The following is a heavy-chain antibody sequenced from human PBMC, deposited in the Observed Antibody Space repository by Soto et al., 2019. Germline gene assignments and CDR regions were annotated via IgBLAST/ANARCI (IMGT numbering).Heavy chain of an antibody. CDR1: GFTFSSAW. V-gene: IGHV3-15*07. CDR3: ASGTNGAFFVY. CDR2: IKSKTDGGTT. J-gene: IGHJ4*02. D-gene: IGHD2-8*01. Sequence: GGSLRLSCAASGFTFSSAWMNWVRQAPGKGLEWVGRIKSKTDGGTTDYAAPVKGRFTISRDDSKNTLYLQMNSLKTEDTAVYYCASGTNGAFFVYWGQGILVTVSS.